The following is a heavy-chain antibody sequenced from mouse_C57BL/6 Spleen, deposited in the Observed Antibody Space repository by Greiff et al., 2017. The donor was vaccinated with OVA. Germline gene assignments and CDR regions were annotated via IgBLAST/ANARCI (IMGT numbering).Heavy chain of an antibody. Sequence: QVQLQQPGAELVRPGSSVKLSCKASGYTFTSYWMDWVKQRPGQGLEWIGNIYPSDSYTNYNQKFKGKSTLTVDKSSSTAYMQLSSLTSEDSAVYYCARVRRDSSGYYFDYWGQGTTLTVSS. V-gene: IGHV1-61*01. CDR3: ARVRRDSSGYYFDY. J-gene: IGHJ2*01. D-gene: IGHD3-2*02. CDR2: IYPSDSYT. CDR1: GYTFTSYW.